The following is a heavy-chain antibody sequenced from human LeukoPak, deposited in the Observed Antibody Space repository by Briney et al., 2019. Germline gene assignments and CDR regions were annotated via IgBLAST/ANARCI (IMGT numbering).Heavy chain of an antibody. CDR2: ISYDGSNK. CDR3: ARDLGSIAARHGAFDI. D-gene: IGHD6-6*01. J-gene: IGHJ3*02. Sequence: GGSLRLSCAASGFTFSSYAMHWVRQAPGKGLEWVAVISYDGSNKYYADSVKGRFTISRDNSKNTLYLQMNSLRAEDTAVYYCARDLGSIAARHGAFDIWGQGTMVTVSS. V-gene: IGHV3-30-3*01. CDR1: GFTFSSYA.